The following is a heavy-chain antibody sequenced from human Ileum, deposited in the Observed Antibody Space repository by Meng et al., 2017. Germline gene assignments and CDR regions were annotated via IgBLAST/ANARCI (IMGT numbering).Heavy chain of an antibody. CDR1: GGSISSGGYY. D-gene: IGHD5-18*01. CDR2: IHPSGST. J-gene: IGHJ4*02. Sequence: SETLSLTCTVPGGSISSGGYYWSWIRQHPGMGLEWIGEIHPSGSTNYNPSLRSRVTTSVDTSKNHFTLRLTSVTAADTAVYYCSRGVDSAKVGRDWGQGTRVTVSS. V-gene: IGHV4-61*08. CDR3: SRGVDSAKVGRD.